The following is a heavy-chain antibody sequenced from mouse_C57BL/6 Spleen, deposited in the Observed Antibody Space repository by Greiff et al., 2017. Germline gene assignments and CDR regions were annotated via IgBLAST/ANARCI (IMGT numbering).Heavy chain of an antibody. CDR1: GFTFSSYA. CDR3: ARDDRYGNYAMDD. V-gene: IGHV5-4*01. CDR2: ISDGGSYT. Sequence: EVQLVESGGGLVKPGGSLKLSCAASGFTFSSYAMSWVRQTPEKRLEWVATISDGGSYTYYPDNVKGRFTISRDNAKNNLYLQMSHLKSEDTAMSYCARDDRYGNYAMDDWGQGTSVTVSS. J-gene: IGHJ4*01. D-gene: IGHD2-10*02.